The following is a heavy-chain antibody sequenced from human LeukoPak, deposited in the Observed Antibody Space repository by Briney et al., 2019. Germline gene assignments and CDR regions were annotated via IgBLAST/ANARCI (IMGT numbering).Heavy chain of an antibody. CDR3: AKGQGAGRYNWNGERYYFDY. Sequence: GGSLRLSCAASGFTFSSYAMSWVRQAPGKGVEWVSAISGSGGSTYYADSVKGRFTISRDNSKNTLYLQMNSLRAEDTAVYYCAKGQGAGRYNWNGERYYFDYWGQGTLVTVSS. V-gene: IGHV3-23*01. CDR1: GFTFSSYA. D-gene: IGHD1-1*01. CDR2: ISGSGGST. J-gene: IGHJ4*02.